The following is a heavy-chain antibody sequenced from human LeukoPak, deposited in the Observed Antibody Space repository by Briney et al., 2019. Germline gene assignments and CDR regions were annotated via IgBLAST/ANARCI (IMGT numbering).Heavy chain of an antibody. CDR1: GFTFSSYS. CDR2: ISSSSSYI. CDR3: AKPYGSGSANAFDI. Sequence: PGGSLRPSCAASGFTFSSYSMNWVRQAPGKGLEWVSSISSSSSYIYYADSVKGRFTISRDNAKNSLYLQMNSLRAEDTAVHYCAKPYGSGSANAFDIWGQGTMVTVSS. V-gene: IGHV3-21*01. D-gene: IGHD3-10*01. J-gene: IGHJ3*02.